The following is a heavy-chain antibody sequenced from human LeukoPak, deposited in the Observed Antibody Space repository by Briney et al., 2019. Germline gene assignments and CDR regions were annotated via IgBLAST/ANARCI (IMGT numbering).Heavy chain of an antibody. CDR2: IYHSGST. Sequence: SETLSLTCTVSGYSISSGYYWGWIRQPPGKGLEWIGSIYHSGSTYYNPSLKSRVTISVDTSKNQFSLKLSSVTAADTAVYYCARVAGPNDYWGQGTLVTVSS. J-gene: IGHJ4*02. V-gene: IGHV4-38-2*02. CDR1: GYSISSGYY. D-gene: IGHD6-19*01. CDR3: ARVAGPNDY.